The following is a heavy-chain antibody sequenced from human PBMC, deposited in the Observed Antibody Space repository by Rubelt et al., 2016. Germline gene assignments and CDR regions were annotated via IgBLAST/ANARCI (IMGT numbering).Heavy chain of an antibody. J-gene: IGHJ6*02. CDR1: GYTFTSYG. D-gene: IGHD6-13*01. CDR2: ISAYNGNT. CDR3: ARAQQLSHYYSYVLDG. Sequence: QVQLVQSGAEVKKPGASVKVSCKASGYTFTSYGISWVRQAPGQGLEWMGWISAYNGNTNHAQKLKCRVTMTTATSKSIAYRERRSLRSEDTAWNYWARAQQLSHYYSYVLDGWGQGTTVTVSS. V-gene: IGHV1-18*01.